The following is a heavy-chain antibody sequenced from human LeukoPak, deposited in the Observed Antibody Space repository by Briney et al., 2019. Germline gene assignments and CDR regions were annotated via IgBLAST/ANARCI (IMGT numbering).Heavy chain of an antibody. Sequence: SETLSLTCTVSGVSISSYHWTWIRQPPGEGLEWIGHIYNSGSTNYNPSLRGRVTISLDTSKNQVSLKLSSVTAADAAMYYCARKDGDGWGQGTLVTVSS. J-gene: IGHJ4*02. D-gene: IGHD5-24*01. CDR3: ARKDGDG. CDR2: IYNSGST. V-gene: IGHV4-59*01. CDR1: GVSISSYH.